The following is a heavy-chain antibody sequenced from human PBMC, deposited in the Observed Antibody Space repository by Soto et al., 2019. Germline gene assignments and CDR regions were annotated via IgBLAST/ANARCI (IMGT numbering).Heavy chain of an antibody. CDR2: IKSKTDGGTT. CDR3: TTGRAPLPYYYYGMDV. J-gene: IGHJ6*02. Sequence: EVQLVESGGGLVKPGGSLRLSCAASGFTFSNAWMSWVRQAPGKGLEWVGRIKSKTDGGTTDYAAPVKGRFTISRDDSKNTLYLQMNSLKTEDTAVYYCTTGRAPLPYYYYGMDVWGQGTTVTVSS. D-gene: IGHD3-10*01. V-gene: IGHV3-15*01. CDR1: GFTFSNAW.